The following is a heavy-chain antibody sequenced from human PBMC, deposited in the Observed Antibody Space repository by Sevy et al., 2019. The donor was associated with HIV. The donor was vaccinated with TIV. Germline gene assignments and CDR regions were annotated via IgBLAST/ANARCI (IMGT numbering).Heavy chain of an antibody. CDR1: GFTFKYHG. D-gene: IGHD2-15*01. J-gene: IGHJ4*02. CDR2: ISIDGSNK. V-gene: IGHV3-30*18. CDR3: AKDGGHIDIDY. Sequence: GESLKISCAASGFTFKYHGMHWVRQAPGKGLGGLSLISIDGSNKYYADSVKGRFTISRDNAKNTVSVQMNSLRPEDTATYYCAKDGGHIDIDYWGQGILVTVSS.